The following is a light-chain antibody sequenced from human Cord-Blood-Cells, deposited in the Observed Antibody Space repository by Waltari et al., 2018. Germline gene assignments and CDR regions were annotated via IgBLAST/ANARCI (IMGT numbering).Light chain of an antibody. V-gene: IGKV3-11*01. CDR1: QSVSSY. J-gene: IGKJ3*01. CDR3: QQRSNWPT. Sequence: EIVLTQSPATLSLSPEERATLSCRASQSVSSYLAWYQQKPGQAPRLLIYDASNRATGIPARFSGSGSGTDFTLTISSLEPEDFAVYYCQQRSNWPTFGPGTKVDIK. CDR2: DAS.